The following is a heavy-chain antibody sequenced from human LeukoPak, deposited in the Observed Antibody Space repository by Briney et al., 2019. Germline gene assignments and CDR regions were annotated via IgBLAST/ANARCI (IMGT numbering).Heavy chain of an antibody. CDR2: INSDGSWT. D-gene: IGHD2/OR15-2a*01. Sequence: PGGSLRLSCAASGNYWMHWVRQAPGKGLVWVSHINSDGSWTSYADSVKGRFTTSKDNAKNTVYLQMNSLRAEDTAVYYCVSFYETCWGRGTLVTVSS. CDR3: VSFYETC. V-gene: IGHV3-74*01. CDR1: GNYW. J-gene: IGHJ4*02.